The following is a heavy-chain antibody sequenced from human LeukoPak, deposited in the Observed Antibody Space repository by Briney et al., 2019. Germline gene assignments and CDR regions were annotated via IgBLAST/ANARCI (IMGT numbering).Heavy chain of an antibody. J-gene: IGHJ4*02. CDR3: AGCSGGTCSDFDY. CDR1: GFIFSNYG. D-gene: IGHD2-15*01. CDR2: ISYDGNNK. Sequence: PGRSLRLSCAASGFIFSNYGLHWVRQAPGKGLEWVALISYDGNNKNYADSVKGRFTISRDNSKNTLYLQMNSLRTEDTAVYFCAGCSGGTCSDFDYWGRGTLVTVSS. V-gene: IGHV3-30*03.